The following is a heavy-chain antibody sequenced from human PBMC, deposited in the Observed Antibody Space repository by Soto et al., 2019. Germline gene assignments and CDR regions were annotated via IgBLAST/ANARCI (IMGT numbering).Heavy chain of an antibody. J-gene: IGHJ6*03. CDR2: ISSSSSYI. D-gene: IGHD3-9*01. CDR1: GFTFSSYS. CDR3: ARDGGQVYFDWLLKDGMYYYMDV. V-gene: IGHV3-21*01. Sequence: GGSLRLSCAASGFTFSSYSMNWVRQAPGKGLEWVSSISSSSSYIYYADSVKGRFTISRDNAKNSLYLQMNSLRAEDTAVYYCARDGGQVYFDWLLKDGMYYYMDVWGKGTTVTVSS.